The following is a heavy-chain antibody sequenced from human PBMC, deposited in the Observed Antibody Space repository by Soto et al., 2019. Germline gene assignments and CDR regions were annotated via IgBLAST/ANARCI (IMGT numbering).Heavy chain of an antibody. CDR2: ISPSDSDT. V-gene: IGHV5-51*01. J-gene: IGHJ3*02. D-gene: IGHD2-8*01. CDR3: ARGEIYCTNGVCYRVAFDI. CDR1: EYSFTNYW. Sequence: GESLKISCKGFEYSFTNYWIGWVRQMPGKGLEWMGIISPSDSDTRYSPPFEGQVTMSVDKSTTTAYLQWNSLKASDTAVYYCARGEIYCTNGVCYRVAFDIWGQGTMVTVSS.